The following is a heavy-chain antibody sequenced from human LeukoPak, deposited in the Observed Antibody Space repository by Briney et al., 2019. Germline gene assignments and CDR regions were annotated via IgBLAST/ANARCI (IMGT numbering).Heavy chain of an antibody. CDR1: GFTFGDYA. CDR3: ARARGSGYYYDY. Sequence: GGSLRLSCTASGFTFGDYAMSWFRQAPGKGLEWVSYISSSGSTIYYADSVKGRFTISRDNAKNSLYLQMNSLRAEDTAVYYCARARGSGYYYDYWGQGTLVTVSS. D-gene: IGHD3-22*01. CDR2: ISSSGSTI. V-gene: IGHV3-11*01. J-gene: IGHJ4*02.